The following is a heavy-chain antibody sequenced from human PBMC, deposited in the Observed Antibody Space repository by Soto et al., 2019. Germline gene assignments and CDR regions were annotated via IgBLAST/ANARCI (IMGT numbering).Heavy chain of an antibody. CDR2: IWYDGSNK. CDR3: AREGTVTLYYYYYMDV. Sequence: PGGSLRLSCAASGFTFSSYGMHWVRQAPGKGLEWVAVIWYDGSNKYYADSVKGRFTISRDNSKNTLYLQMNSLRAEDTAVYYCAREGTVTLYYYYYMDVWGKGTTVTVSS. J-gene: IGHJ6*03. V-gene: IGHV3-33*01. CDR1: GFTFSSYG. D-gene: IGHD4-17*01.